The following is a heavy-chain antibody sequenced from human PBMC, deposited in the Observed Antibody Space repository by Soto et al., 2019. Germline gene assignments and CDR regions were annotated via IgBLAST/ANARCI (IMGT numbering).Heavy chain of an antibody. Sequence: QVQLQESGPGLVKPSQTLSLTSTVSGGSISGGKYFWSWIRQHPGKGLDWIGFIYYSRTTHSNPSLQSRVTISVDTSRNQFSLKLSSVTAADTAVYYCAKWTAQGKTIAARPRSNWGKDAFDVWGQGTMVTVSS. D-gene: IGHD6-6*01. CDR1: GGSISGGKYF. V-gene: IGHV4-31*03. CDR2: IYYSRTT. CDR3: AKWTAQGKTIAARPRSNWGKDAFDV. J-gene: IGHJ3*01.